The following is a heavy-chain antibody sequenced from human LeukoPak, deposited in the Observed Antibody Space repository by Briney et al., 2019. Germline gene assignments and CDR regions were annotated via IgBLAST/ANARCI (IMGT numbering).Heavy chain of an antibody. CDR3: ARELLSLDY. D-gene: IGHD2-21*01. CDR1: GFSFSDRY. Sequence: GGSLRLSCSASGFSFSDRYMSWIRQAPGKGLEWVSHISGTGRTIYYADSVKGRFTISRDNAKNSLYLQMNSLRAEGTAVYYCARELLSLDYWGQGTLVTVSS. CDR2: ISGTGRTI. V-gene: IGHV3-11*04. J-gene: IGHJ4*02.